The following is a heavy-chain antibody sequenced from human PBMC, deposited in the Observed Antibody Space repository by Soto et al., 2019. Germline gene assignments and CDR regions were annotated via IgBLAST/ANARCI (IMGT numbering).Heavy chain of an antibody. CDR3: AGKYYYDSMFDP. CDR2: IYYSGST. Sequence: PSETLSLTCTVSGGSISSYYWSWIRQPPGKGLEWIGYIYYSGSTNYNPSLKSRVTISVDTSKNRFSLKLSSVTAADTAVYYCAGKYYYDSMFDPWGQGTLVTVSS. J-gene: IGHJ5*02. V-gene: IGHV4-59*01. D-gene: IGHD3-22*01. CDR1: GGSISSYY.